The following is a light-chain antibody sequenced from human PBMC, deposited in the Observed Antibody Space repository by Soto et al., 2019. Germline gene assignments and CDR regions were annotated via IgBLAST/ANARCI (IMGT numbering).Light chain of an antibody. CDR1: SSDVGGYNY. CDR2: EVS. CDR3: SSYAGSNNVV. V-gene: IGLV2-8*01. J-gene: IGLJ2*01. Sequence: QSALTQPPSASGSPGQSVTISCTGTSSDVGGYNYVSWYQQHPGKAPKLMIYEVSKRPSGVPDRFSGSKSGNTAPRTVAGLKAEDEADYYCSSYAGSNNVVFSGGTKLTVL.